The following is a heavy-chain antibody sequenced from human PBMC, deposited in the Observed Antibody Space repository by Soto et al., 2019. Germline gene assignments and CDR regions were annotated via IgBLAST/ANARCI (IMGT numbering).Heavy chain of an antibody. V-gene: IGHV4-28*01. CDR3: ARREIQGPIDY. J-gene: IGHJ4*02. CDR1: GYSISSSNW. D-gene: IGHD1-26*01. Sequence: SETLSLTCAVSGYSISSSNWWGWIRQPPRKGLEWIGYIYYSGTTYYNPSLKSRVTMSVDTSKNQFSLKLTSVTAVDTAVYYCARREIQGPIDYWGQGTLVTVSS. CDR2: IYYSGTT.